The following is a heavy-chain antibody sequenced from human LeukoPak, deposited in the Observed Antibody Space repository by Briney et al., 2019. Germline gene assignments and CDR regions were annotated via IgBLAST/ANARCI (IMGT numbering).Heavy chain of an antibody. CDR3: AKDRYGSGSYWPLFYCYGMDV. CDR1: GFTFSSYA. V-gene: IGHV3-23*01. J-gene: IGHJ6*02. Sequence: PGGSLRLSCAASGFTFSSYAMSWVRQAPGKGLEWVSAISGSGGSTYYADSVKGRFTISRDNSKNTLYLQMNSLRAEDTAVYYCAKDRYGSGSYWPLFYCYGMDVWGQGTTVTVSS. D-gene: IGHD3-10*01. CDR2: ISGSGGST.